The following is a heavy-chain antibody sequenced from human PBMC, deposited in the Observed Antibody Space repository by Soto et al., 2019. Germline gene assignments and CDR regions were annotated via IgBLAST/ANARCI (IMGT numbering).Heavy chain of an antibody. Sequence: ASVKVSCKASGYTFTSYYMHWVRQAPGQGLEWMGIINPSGGSTSYAQKFQGRVTMTRDTSTSTVYMELSSLRSEDTAVYYCARLTYYYDSSPRAFDIWGQGTMVTVSS. J-gene: IGHJ3*02. CDR1: GYTFTSYY. V-gene: IGHV1-46*01. CDR3: ARLTYYYDSSPRAFDI. D-gene: IGHD3-22*01. CDR2: INPSGGST.